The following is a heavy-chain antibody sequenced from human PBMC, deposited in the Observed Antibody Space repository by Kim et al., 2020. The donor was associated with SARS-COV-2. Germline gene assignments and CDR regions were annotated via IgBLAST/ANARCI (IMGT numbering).Heavy chain of an antibody. CDR2: VSYDGNNK. V-gene: IGHV3-30*18. J-gene: IGHJ4*02. Sequence: GGSLRLSCAASGFTFSSYGMQWVRQAPGKGLEWVAVVSYDGNNKFYADSVKGRFTISRDNSKNTLSLQINSLRGEDTAVYYCAKESSWEMKAAFDYWGQGTLVTVSS. CDR1: GFTFSSYG. CDR3: AKESSWEMKAAFDY. D-gene: IGHD2-2*01.